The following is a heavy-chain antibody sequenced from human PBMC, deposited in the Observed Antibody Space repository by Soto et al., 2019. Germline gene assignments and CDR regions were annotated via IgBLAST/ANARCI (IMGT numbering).Heavy chain of an antibody. D-gene: IGHD3-22*01. Sequence: PSETLSLTCTVSGGSINSDGYYWSWIRQPPGKGPEWIGYIYYTGSTSYNPSLTSRVTISLDSSKNQFSLNLNSVTAADTAVYYCARVLAPNSGYYYPFFDSWGQGTLVTVSS. CDR3: ARVLAPNSGYYYPFFDS. CDR1: GGSINSDGYY. CDR2: IYYTGST. V-gene: IGHV4-30-4*01. J-gene: IGHJ4*02.